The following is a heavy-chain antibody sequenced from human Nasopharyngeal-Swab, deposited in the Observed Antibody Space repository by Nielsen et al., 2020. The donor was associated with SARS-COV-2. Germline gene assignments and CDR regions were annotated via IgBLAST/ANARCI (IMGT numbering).Heavy chain of an antibody. Sequence: SVKVSCKASGGTFSSYAISWVRQAPGQGLEWMGGIIPIFGTANYAQKFQGRVTITADESTSTAYMELSSLRSEDTAVYYCARDSRQLVPSERGAFDIWGQGTMVTVSS. V-gene: IGHV1-69*13. J-gene: IGHJ3*02. CDR3: ARDSRQLVPSERGAFDI. CDR2: IIPIFGTA. D-gene: IGHD6-6*01. CDR1: GGTFSSYA.